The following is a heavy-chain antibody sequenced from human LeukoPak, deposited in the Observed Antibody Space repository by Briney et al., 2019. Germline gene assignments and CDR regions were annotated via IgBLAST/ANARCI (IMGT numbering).Heavy chain of an antibody. CDR3: AKPPEYCRSTNCPTDY. Sequence: PGGSLRLSCAASGFTFSSYAMTWVRQAPRKGLEWVSGISGSGGSTYYVDSVKGRFTISRDNSMNTLYLQMNSLRAEDTAVYYCAKPPEYCRSTNCPTDYWGQGTLVTVSS. V-gene: IGHV3-23*01. D-gene: IGHD2-2*01. CDR1: GFTFSSYA. CDR2: ISGSGGST. J-gene: IGHJ4*02.